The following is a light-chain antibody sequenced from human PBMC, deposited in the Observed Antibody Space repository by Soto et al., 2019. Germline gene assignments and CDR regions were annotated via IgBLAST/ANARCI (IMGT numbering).Light chain of an antibody. CDR2: EVN. CDR1: SSDVGGYNY. Sequence: QSARTQPASVSGSPGQSITISCTGTSSDVGGYNYVSWYQQHPGKAPKLMIYEVNNRPSGVSNRFSGSKSGNTASLTISGLQAEDEADYYCSSYTSSSTVVFGGGTKLTVL. CDR3: SSYTSSSTVV. J-gene: IGLJ2*01. V-gene: IGLV2-14*01.